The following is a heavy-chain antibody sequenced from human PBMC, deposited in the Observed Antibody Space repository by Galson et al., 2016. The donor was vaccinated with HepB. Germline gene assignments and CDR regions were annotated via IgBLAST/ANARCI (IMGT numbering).Heavy chain of an antibody. CDR2: VDASGST. J-gene: IGHJ5*02. CDR3: AREGRSYYRNWFDP. V-gene: IGHV4-61*02. CDR1: GGSISTIDYF. Sequence: TLSLTCTVSGGSISTIDYFWSWIRQPAGKGLEWIGRVDASGSTNYNPSLKGRVTILLDTPKNQISLELTSVTAADTAVYFCAREGRSYYRNWFDPWGQGILVTVSS. D-gene: IGHD3-10*01.